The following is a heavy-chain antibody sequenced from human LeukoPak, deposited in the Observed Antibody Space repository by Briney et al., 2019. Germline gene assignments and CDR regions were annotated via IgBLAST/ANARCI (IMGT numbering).Heavy chain of an antibody. V-gene: IGHV3-7*01. J-gene: IGHJ4*02. D-gene: IGHD2-15*01. Sequence: PGGSLRLSCAASGFTFTSYWMTWVRQAPGKGLEWVANIKQDGSEKYYVDSVKDRFTISRDNAKNSLYLQMNSLRAEDTAVYYCARDQYCSGGSCYSVYFDYWGQGTLVTVSS. CDR3: ARDQYCSGGSCYSVYFDY. CDR1: GFTFTSYW. CDR2: IKQDGSEK.